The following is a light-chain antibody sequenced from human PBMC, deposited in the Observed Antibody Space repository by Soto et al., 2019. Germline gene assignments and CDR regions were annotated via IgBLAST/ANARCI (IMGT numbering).Light chain of an antibody. CDR2: AAS. CDR3: HQHETSPPT. V-gene: IGKV1-39*01. CDR1: QSISSY. Sequence: DIQLTQSPSSLYASVGDRVTITCRASQSISSYLNWYQQKPGKAPKLLIYAASSLQSGVPSRFSGSGSGTEFTLTISRLESEDFAVYYCHQHETSPPTFGPRGNVDIK. J-gene: IGKJ3*01.